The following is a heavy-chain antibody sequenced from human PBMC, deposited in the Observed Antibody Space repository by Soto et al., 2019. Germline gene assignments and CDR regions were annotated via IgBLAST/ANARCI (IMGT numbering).Heavy chain of an antibody. Sequence: QVQLVQSGAEVKKPGASVKVSCKTSGYTFTTYDINWVRQATGLGLEWMGWINPNADKTGFAQKFQGRVTMTRDTSIHTVYMERNNLRSEDTAVYYCARQRRGTWYYFVPWGEGTLVTVSS. CDR2: INPNADKT. CDR3: ARQRRGTWYYFVP. J-gene: IGHJ4*02. V-gene: IGHV1-8*01. D-gene: IGHD3-16*01. CDR1: GYTFTTYD.